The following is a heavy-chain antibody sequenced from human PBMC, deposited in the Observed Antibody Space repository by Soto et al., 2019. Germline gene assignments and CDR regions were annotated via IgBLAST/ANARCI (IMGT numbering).Heavy chain of an antibody. V-gene: IGHV3-30*18. D-gene: IGHD2-2*01. J-gene: IGHJ6*02. CDR3: AKGGGTVPYYYDGMDV. CDR1: GFTFISYG. Sequence: QVQLVESGGGVVQPGRSLRLSCAASGFTFISYGMHWVRQAPGKGLEWGAVISYDGSNKYYADSVKGRFTISQDNYKNTLYLQMNSLRAEDTAVYYCAKGGGTVPYYYDGMDVWGQGTTVTVSS. CDR2: ISYDGSNK.